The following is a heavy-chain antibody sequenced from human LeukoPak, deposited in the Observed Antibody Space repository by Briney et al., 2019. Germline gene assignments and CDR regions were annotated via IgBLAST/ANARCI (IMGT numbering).Heavy chain of an antibody. Sequence: GGSLRLSCAASGFTFSSYSMNWVRQAPGKGLEWVSSISSSSSYIYYADSVKGRFTISRDNAKNSLYLQMNSLRVEDTAVYYCARDRGIAAALYYFDYWGQGTLVTVSS. CDR1: GFTFSSYS. CDR2: ISSSSSYI. CDR3: ARDRGIAAALYYFDY. D-gene: IGHD6-13*01. J-gene: IGHJ4*02. V-gene: IGHV3-21*01.